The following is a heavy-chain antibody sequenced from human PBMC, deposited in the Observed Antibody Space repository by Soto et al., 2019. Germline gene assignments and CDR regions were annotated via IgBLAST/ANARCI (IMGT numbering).Heavy chain of an antibody. CDR3: ARGGSGSTSSPEAFDI. CDR1: GYTFISRY. D-gene: IGHD2-2*01. V-gene: IGHV1-46*01. Sequence: GASVKVSCKASGYTFISRYIHWVRQAPGQGLEWMGIINPSGGSTTYAQKFQGRVTMTRDTSTSTVYMELSSLRSEDTAVYYCARGGSGSTSSPEAFDIWGQGTMVTVSS. CDR2: INPSGGST. J-gene: IGHJ3*02.